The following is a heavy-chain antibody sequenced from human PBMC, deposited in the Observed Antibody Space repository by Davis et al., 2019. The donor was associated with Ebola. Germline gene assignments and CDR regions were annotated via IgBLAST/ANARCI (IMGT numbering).Heavy chain of an antibody. J-gene: IGHJ6*02. Sequence: GGSLRLSCAASGFIFNNFAMSWVRQAPGKGLEWVSGISGSGITTYHAESVQGRFTISRDNSKNTLYLQMNSLRAEDTAVYYCAKDLLEIPPGGGMDVWGQGTTVTVSS. CDR3: AKDLLEIPPGGGMDV. CDR2: ISGSGITT. CDR1: GFIFNNFA. D-gene: IGHD1-1*01. V-gene: IGHV3-23*01.